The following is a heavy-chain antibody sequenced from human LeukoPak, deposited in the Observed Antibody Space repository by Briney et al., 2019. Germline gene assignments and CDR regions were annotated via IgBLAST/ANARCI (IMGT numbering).Heavy chain of an antibody. V-gene: IGHV3-23*01. D-gene: IGHD4-23*01. CDR1: GFTFSSYA. CDR3: AKMGSSVVNYYGMDV. CDR2: FSGTGPST. Sequence: GGSLRLSCAAPGFTFSSYAMSWVRQAPGQGLEWVAIFSGTGPSTYYAESVRGRFAILRDNSKNTLYLQMNSLGVEDTAIYYCAKMGSSVVNYYGMDVWGQGTTVTVSS. J-gene: IGHJ6*02.